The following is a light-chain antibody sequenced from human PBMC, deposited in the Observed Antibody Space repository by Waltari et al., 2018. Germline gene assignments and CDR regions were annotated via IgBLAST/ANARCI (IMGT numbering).Light chain of an antibody. CDR3: GTWDNTLSAHV. Sequence: QSVLTQPPSVSATPGQKVPHPCSGSSPNIGREYVFWYQQVPGTAPKLLIYKNYQRPSGIPDRFSGSKSGTSATLDITGLQTGDEAHYYCGTWDNTLSAHVFGPGTEVTVL. V-gene: IGLV1-51*01. J-gene: IGLJ1*01. CDR1: SPNIGREY. CDR2: KNY.